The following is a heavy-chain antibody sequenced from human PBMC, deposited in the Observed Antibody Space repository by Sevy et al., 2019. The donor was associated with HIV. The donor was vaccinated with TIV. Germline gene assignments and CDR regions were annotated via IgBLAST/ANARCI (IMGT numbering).Heavy chain of an antibody. Sequence: GGSLRLSCTASGFTFGDYAMSWVRQAPGKGLEWVGFIRSKAYGGTTEYAASVKGRFTISRDDSKSMAYLQMNSLKTEDTAVYYCTSQGYYYDSSGYPNGAFDIWGQGTMVTVSS. D-gene: IGHD3-22*01. CDR1: GFTFGDYA. J-gene: IGHJ3*02. V-gene: IGHV3-49*04. CDR2: IRSKAYGGTT. CDR3: TSQGYYYDSSGYPNGAFDI.